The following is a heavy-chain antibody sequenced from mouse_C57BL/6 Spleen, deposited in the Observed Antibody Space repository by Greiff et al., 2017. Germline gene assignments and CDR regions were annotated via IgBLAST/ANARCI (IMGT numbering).Heavy chain of an antibody. CDR3: AGARGTRYAIDC. V-gene: IGHV1-42*01. D-gene: IGHD3-3*01. J-gene: IGHJ4*01. CDR1: GYSFTGYY. Sequence: VQLQQSGPELVKPGASVKISCKASGYSFTGYYMNWVKQSPEKSLEWIGEINPSTGGTTYNQKFKAKATLTVDKSSSTAYMQLKRLTSEYSAVYCCAGARGTRYAIDCWGQRTSVTVSS. CDR2: INPSTGGT.